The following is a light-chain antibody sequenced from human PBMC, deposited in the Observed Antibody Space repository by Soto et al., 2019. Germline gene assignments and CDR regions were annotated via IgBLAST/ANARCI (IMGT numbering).Light chain of an antibody. J-gene: IGKJ3*01. CDR2: GAS. Sequence: PGERATLSCRASQSVSSTFLAWYQQKPGQAPRLLIHGASSRANGIPDRFSGSGSGTYFTLTISRLEPEDSAVYYCQRDGNSPLFTFGPGTQVDIK. CDR1: QSVSSTF. V-gene: IGKV3-20*01. CDR3: QRDGNSPLFT.